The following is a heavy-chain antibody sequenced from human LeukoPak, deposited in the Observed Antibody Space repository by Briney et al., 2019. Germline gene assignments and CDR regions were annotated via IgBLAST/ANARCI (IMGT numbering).Heavy chain of an antibody. Sequence: PSETLSLTCAVDAGSFSGYHWTWVRQSPGKGLEWIGDINPSGSTYYNPSLKSRLTISVDTSKNQFSLKLRSVTAADTAVYYCARGRHDITMIVVVMTSVSYYLDVCGKGTTVTVS. J-gene: IGHJ6*03. CDR2: INPSGST. V-gene: IGHV4-34*01. D-gene: IGHD3-22*01. CDR3: ARGRHDITMIVVVMTSVSYYLDV. CDR1: AGSFSGYH.